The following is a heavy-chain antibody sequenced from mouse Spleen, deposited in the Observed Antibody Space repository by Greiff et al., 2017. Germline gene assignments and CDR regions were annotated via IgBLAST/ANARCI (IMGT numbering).Heavy chain of an antibody. CDR3: ARKAYYYGSSIYAMDY. CDR2: IDPSDSYT. Sequence: QVQLQQPGAELVKPGASVKLSCKASGYTFTSYWMQWVKQRPGQGLEWIGEIDPSDSYTNYNQKFKGKATLTVDTSSSTAYMQLSSLTSEDSAVYYCARKAYYYGSSIYAMDYWGQGTSVTVSS. CDR1: GYTFTSYW. V-gene: IGHV1-50*01. D-gene: IGHD1-1*01. J-gene: IGHJ4*01.